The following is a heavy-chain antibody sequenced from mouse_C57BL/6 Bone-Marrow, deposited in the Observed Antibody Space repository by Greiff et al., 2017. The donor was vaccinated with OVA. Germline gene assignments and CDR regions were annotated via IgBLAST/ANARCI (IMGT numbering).Heavy chain of an antibody. D-gene: IGHD1-1*01. CDR2: IDPSDSYT. J-gene: IGHJ3*01. CDR3: ARLALYGRWTWFAY. V-gene: IGHV1-59*01. Sequence: QVQLQQPGAELVRPGTSVKLSCKASGYTFTSYWMHWVKQRPGQGLEWIGVIDPSDSYTNYNQKFKGKATLTVDTSSSTAYMQLSSLTSEDSAVYYCARLALYGRWTWFAYWGQGTLVTVSA. CDR1: GYTFTSYW.